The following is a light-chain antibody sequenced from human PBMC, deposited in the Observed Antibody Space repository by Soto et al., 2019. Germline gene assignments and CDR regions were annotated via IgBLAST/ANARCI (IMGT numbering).Light chain of an antibody. V-gene: IGKV3-20*01. CDR3: HQYGSSALYT. CDR1: QSVSSSY. J-gene: IGKJ2*01. CDR2: GES. Sequence: EIVLTQSPGTLSLSPGERATLSCRASQSVSSSYLAWYQQKPGQAPRLLIYGESSTATAIPDRFTGSASGTDFTLSSSRLEPEEFAVYYCHQYGSSALYTFGQGAKLEIK.